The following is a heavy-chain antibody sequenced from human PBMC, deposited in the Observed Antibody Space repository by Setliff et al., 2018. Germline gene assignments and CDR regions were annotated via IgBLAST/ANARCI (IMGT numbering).Heavy chain of an antibody. J-gene: IGHJ4*02. CDR3: ASYRQDVNY. CDR1: GYSISSGYY. V-gene: IGHV4-61*09. D-gene: IGHD4-4*01. Sequence: SETLSLTCAVSGYSISSGYYWGWIRQPAGKGLEWIGHIYTSGSTNYNPSLKSRVTISVDTSKNQFSLKLSSVTAADTAVYYCASYRQDVNYWGQGTLVTVSS. CDR2: IYTSGST.